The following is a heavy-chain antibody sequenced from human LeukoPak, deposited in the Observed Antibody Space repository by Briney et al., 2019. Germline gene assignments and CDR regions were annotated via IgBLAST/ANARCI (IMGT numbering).Heavy chain of an antibody. CDR3: AKGVGGYCSSTDCRAYDN. CDR1: GFIFSSYA. D-gene: IGHD2-2*01. V-gene: IGHV3-23*01. Sequence: GRSLRLTCAASGFIFSSYAMNWGRQAPRKGLEWVSSISGSGDGTYYADSVKGQFTVSRDNSKNTLYLQMNNLRAEDSAVYDCAKGVGGYCSSTDCRAYDNWGQGTLVTVSS. J-gene: IGHJ4*02. CDR2: ISGSGDGT.